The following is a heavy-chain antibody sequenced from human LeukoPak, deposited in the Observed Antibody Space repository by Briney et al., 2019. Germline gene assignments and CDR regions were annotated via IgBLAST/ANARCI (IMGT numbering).Heavy chain of an antibody. J-gene: IGHJ5*01. CDR2: ISDDGVNT. V-gene: IGHV3-23*01. CDR3: AKVRWIAVTTTFDC. D-gene: IGHD4-17*01. CDR1: GFTFSNCA. Sequence: PGGSLRLSCAASGFTFSNCAMSWVRQAPGKGPEWVSTISDDGVNTYYADSVKGRFTISRDNSKSTLYLLMNSLRAEDTAVYYCAKVRWIAVTTTFDCWGQGTLVTVSS.